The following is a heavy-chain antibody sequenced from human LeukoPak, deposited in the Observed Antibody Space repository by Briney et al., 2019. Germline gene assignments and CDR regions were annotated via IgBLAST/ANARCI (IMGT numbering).Heavy chain of an antibody. CDR2: VYYSGST. V-gene: IGHV4-59*11. Sequence: PSETLSLTCTVSGGSITGHYWSWIRQPPGTGLQWIGFVYYSGSTNYNPSLKSRVTMSVDTSNNQFSLKLSSVTAADTAVYYCARDRGSYSDYWGQGTLVTVSS. CDR3: ARDRGSYSDY. CDR1: GGSITGHY. D-gene: IGHD3-16*01. J-gene: IGHJ4*02.